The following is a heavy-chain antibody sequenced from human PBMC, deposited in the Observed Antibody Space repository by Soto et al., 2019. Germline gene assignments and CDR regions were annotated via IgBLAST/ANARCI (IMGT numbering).Heavy chain of an antibody. V-gene: IGHV1-3*01. J-gene: IGHJ4*02. CDR1: GYTFTSYS. CDR2: ISAYNGNT. Sequence: ASVKVSCKASGYTFTSYSMHWVRQAPGQGLEWMGWISAYNGNTNYAQKLQGRVTMTTDTSTSTAYMELSSLRSEDTAVYYCARNPAFDYWGQGTLVTVSS. CDR3: ARNPAFDY.